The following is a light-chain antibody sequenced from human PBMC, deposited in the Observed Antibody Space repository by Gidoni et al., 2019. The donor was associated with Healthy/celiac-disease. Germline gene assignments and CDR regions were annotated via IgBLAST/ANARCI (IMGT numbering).Light chain of an antibody. CDR2: DHN. Sequence: QSVLTQPPSVSAAPGQKVTISCSGSSSNIGNNYVSWYQQLPGTAPKLLIYDHNKPPSGIPDPFSGLKAGTSGTLGNPRPPTGGRGDYYRRTRGSRPGGGVFGGGTKLTVL. CDR3: RTRGSRPGGGV. V-gene: IGLV1-51*01. J-gene: IGLJ2*01. CDR1: SSNIGNNY.